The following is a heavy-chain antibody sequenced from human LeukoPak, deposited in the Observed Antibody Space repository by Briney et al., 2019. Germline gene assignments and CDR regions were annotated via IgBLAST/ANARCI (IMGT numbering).Heavy chain of an antibody. CDR2: IDFSGST. CDR3: ARHAGGYSLDY. V-gene: IGHV4-59*08. Sequence: PSETLSLTCTVSGGSISSYSWSWVRQPPGKGLEWIGYIDFSGSTNNNPSLKSRVTILVDTSKKQVSLNLSSVTAADTAVYFCARHAGGYSLDYWGQGTLVTVSS. CDR1: GGSISSYS. J-gene: IGHJ4*02. D-gene: IGHD5-18*01.